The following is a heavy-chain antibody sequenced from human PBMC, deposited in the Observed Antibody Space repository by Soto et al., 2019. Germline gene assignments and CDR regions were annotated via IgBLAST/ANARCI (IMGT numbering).Heavy chain of an antibody. CDR2: IYPGDSDT. V-gene: IGHV5-51*01. Sequence: LKISCKGSGYSFTSYWIGWVRQMPGKGLEWMGIIYPGDSDTRYSPSFQGQVTISADKSISTAYLQWSSLKASDTAMYYCARPKIAVAGHDAFDIWGQGTMVTVSS. D-gene: IGHD6-19*01. J-gene: IGHJ3*02. CDR1: GYSFTSYW. CDR3: ARPKIAVAGHDAFDI.